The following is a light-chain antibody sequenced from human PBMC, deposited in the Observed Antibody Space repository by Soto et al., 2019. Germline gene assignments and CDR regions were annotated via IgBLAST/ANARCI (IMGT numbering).Light chain of an antibody. J-gene: IGKJ1*01. CDR1: QSVSSD. Sequence: EIVMTQSPATLSVSPGERATLSCRASQSVSSDLAWYQQKPDQAPRLLMYGASTRATGIPARFSGSGSGTEFTLTISSLQSEDFAVYYCQQHNDWPGTFGQGTKVEIK. V-gene: IGKV3-15*01. CDR3: QQHNDWPGT. CDR2: GAS.